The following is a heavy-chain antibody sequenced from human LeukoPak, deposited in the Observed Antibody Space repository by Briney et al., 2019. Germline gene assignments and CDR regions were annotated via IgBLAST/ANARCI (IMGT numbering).Heavy chain of an antibody. CDR3: ARYRSSWYSEYDY. CDR1: GGSISSGSYY. J-gene: IGHJ4*02. V-gene: IGHV4-61*02. D-gene: IGHD6-13*01. CDR2: IYTSGST. Sequence: PSETLSLTCTVPGGSISSGSYYWSWIRQPAGKGLEWIGRIYTSGSTNYNPSLKSRVTISVDTSKNQFSLKLSSVTAADTAVYYCARYRSSWYSEYDYWGQGTLVTVSS.